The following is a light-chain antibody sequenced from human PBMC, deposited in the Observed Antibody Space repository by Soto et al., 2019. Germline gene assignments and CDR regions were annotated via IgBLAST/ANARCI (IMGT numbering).Light chain of an antibody. CDR2: GAS. CDR3: QQYGTSLWT. V-gene: IGKV3-20*01. CDR1: QSVSDSS. J-gene: IGKJ1*01. Sequence: EIVLTQSPGTLSLSPGERATLSCRASQSVSDSSLAWYQQNPGQAPRLLIYGASTRATGIPDRFSGSGFGTDFTLTISRREPEDFAVYYCQQYGTSLWTFGQGTKVEVK.